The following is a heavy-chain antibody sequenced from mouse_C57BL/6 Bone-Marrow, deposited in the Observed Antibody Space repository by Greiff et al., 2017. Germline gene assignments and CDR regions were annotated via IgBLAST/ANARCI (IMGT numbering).Heavy chain of an antibody. Sequence: VQLKESGAELVRPGASVKLSCTASGFNIKDDYMHWVKQRPEQGLEWIGWIDPENGDTEYASKFQGKATITVDTSSNTAYRQLSSLTSEDTAVYYCTRMAYWGQGTLVTVSA. CDR2: IDPENGDT. CDR1: GFNIKDDY. CDR3: TRMAY. J-gene: IGHJ3*01. V-gene: IGHV14-4*01.